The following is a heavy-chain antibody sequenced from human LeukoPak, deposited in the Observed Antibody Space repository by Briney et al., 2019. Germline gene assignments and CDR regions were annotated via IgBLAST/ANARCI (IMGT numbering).Heavy chain of an antibody. CDR1: VGSLSSYY. Sequence: PSETLSLTCTVSVGSLSSYYWSWIRQPAGKGLEWIGRIYTSGSTNYNPSLKSRVTMSVDTSKNQFSLKLSSVTAADTAVYYCARERVVAAAGYNWFDPWGQGTLVTVSS. CDR2: IYTSGST. D-gene: IGHD6-13*01. V-gene: IGHV4-4*07. CDR3: ARERVVAAAGYNWFDP. J-gene: IGHJ5*02.